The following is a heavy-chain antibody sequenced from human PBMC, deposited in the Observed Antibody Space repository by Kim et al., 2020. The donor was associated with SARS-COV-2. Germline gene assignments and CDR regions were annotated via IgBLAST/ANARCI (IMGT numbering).Heavy chain of an antibody. V-gene: IGHV1-2*06. D-gene: IGHD3-10*01. J-gene: IGHJ6*03. CDR3: ARDGSGSYYPPGYYYYYYMDV. CDR2: INPNSGGT. CDR1: GYTFTGYY. Sequence: ASVKVSCKASGYTFTGYYMHWVRQAPGQGLEWMGRINPNSGGTNYAQKFQGRVTMTRDTSISTAYMELSRLRSDDTAVYYCARDGSGSYYPPGYYYYYYMDVWGKGTTVTVSS.